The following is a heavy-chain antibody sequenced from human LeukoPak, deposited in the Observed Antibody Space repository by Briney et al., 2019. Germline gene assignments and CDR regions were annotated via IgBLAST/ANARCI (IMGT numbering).Heavy chain of an antibody. CDR2: ISGSGGST. J-gene: IGHJ4*02. CDR1: GFTFSSYA. Sequence: GGSLSLSCAASGFTFSSYAMSWVRQAPGKGLEWVSAISGSGGSTYYADSVKGRFTISRDNSKNTLYLQMNSLRAEDTAVYYCAKDLAEYSSSSGLDYWGQGTLVTVSS. CDR3: AKDLAEYSSSSGLDY. V-gene: IGHV3-23*01. D-gene: IGHD6-6*01.